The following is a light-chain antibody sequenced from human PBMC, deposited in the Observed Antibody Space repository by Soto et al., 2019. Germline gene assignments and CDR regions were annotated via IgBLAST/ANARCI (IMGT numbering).Light chain of an antibody. V-gene: IGKV3-11*01. CDR2: AAS. J-gene: IGKJ5*01. Sequence: EIELTQSPASLSLSPGERVTLSCRASQSISSYFAWYQQKPGKAPMLLIYAASNMPTGLPARFSGSGSGTDFTLTISSLEPEDFAAYYCQQRRNWPLTFGQGTRVDIK. CDR3: QQRRNWPLT. CDR1: QSISSY.